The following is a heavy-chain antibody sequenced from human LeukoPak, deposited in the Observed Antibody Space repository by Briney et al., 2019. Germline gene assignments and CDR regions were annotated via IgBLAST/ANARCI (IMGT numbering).Heavy chain of an antibody. V-gene: IGHV3-23*01. CDR1: GFTFSSYE. CDR2: ISNSGDST. CDR3: ARSGLSRFDY. Sequence: PGGSLRLSCAASGFTFSSYEMNWVRQAPGKGLEWVSIISNSGDSTIYADSVKGRFTISRDNSKNTLYLQMNSLRAEDTAVYYCARSGLSRFDYWGQGTLVTVSS. D-gene: IGHD4/OR15-4a*01. J-gene: IGHJ4*02.